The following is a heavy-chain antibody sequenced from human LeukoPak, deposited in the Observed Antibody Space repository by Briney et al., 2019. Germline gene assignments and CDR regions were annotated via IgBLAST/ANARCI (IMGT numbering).Heavy chain of an antibody. V-gene: IGHV3-30-3*01. J-gene: IGHJ4*02. D-gene: IGHD4-11*01. Sequence: GGSLRLSCAASGFTFSSYTMHWVRQAPDKGLEWVAVISHDGGNKYYADSVKGRFTISRDNSKNTLYLQMNSLRAEDTALYYCATSTVAKYDYWGQGTLVAVSS. CDR2: ISHDGGNK. CDR3: ATSTVAKYDY. CDR1: GFTFSSYT.